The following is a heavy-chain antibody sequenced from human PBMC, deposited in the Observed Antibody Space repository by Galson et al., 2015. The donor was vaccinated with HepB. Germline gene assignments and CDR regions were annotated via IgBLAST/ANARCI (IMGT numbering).Heavy chain of an antibody. CDR3: ARDPGIAVSKTYYYYGMDV. J-gene: IGHJ6*02. CDR2: IKQDGSEK. Sequence: SLRLSCAASGFTFSSYWMSWVRQAPGKGLEWVANIKQDGSEKYYVDSVKGRFTISRDNAKNSLYLQMNSLRAEDTAVYYCARDPGIAVSKTYYYYGMDVWGQGTTVTVSS. CDR1: GFTFSSYW. D-gene: IGHD6-13*01. V-gene: IGHV3-7*03.